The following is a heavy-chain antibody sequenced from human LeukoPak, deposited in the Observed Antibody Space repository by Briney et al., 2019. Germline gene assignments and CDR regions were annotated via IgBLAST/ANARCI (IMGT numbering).Heavy chain of an antibody. J-gene: IGHJ3*02. Sequence: XXGYTFTGYYMHWVRQAPGQGLEWMGWINPNSGGTNYAQKFQGRVTMTRDTSISTAYMELSRLRSDDTAVYYCARXXXXXXXXXSGXLRAFDIWGQGXMVTVSS. CDR1: GYTFTGYY. V-gene: IGHV1-2*02. CDR3: ARXXXXXXXXXSGXLRAFDI. D-gene: IGHD3-22*01. CDR2: INPNSGGT.